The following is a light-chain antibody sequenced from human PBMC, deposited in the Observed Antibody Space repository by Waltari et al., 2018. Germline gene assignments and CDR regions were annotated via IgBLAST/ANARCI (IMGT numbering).Light chain of an antibody. J-gene: IGKJ1*01. CDR3: QQYGSSPPT. Sequence: IVLTQSPGTLSLSPGERATLSCRASQSVSSSYLAWYQQKPGQAPRLLIYGASSRATGIPDRFSGSDSGTDFTLTISRLEPEDFAVYYCQQYGSSPPTFGQGTRVEIK. V-gene: IGKV3-20*01. CDR2: GAS. CDR1: QSVSSSY.